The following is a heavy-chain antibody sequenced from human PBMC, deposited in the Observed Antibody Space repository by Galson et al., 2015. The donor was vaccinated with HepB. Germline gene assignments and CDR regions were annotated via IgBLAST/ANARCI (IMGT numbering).Heavy chain of an antibody. V-gene: IGHV4-39*01. J-gene: IGHJ6*02. CDR3: ARLSYYYDSSGYPMDV. CDR1: GGSISSSSYY. Sequence: ETLSLTCTVSGGSISSSSYYWGWIRQPPGKGLEWIGSIYYSGSTYYNPSLKSRVTISVDTSKNQFSLKLSSVTAADTAVYYCARLSYYYDSSGYPMDVWGQGTTVTVSS. D-gene: IGHD3-22*01. CDR2: IYYSGST.